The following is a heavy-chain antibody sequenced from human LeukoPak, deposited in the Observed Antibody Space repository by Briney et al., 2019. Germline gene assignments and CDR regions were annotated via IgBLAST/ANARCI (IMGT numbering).Heavy chain of an antibody. D-gene: IGHD4-23*01. CDR2: INHSGST. CDR1: GGSFSGYY. V-gene: IGHV4-34*01. J-gene: IGHJ4*02. CDR3: ARQILVVTRYFFDY. Sequence: SETLSLTCAVYGGSFSGYYWSWIRQPPGKGLEWSGEINHSGSTNYNPSLKSRVTISVDTSKNQFSLKLSSVTAADTAVYYCARQILVVTRYFFDYWGPGTLVTVSS.